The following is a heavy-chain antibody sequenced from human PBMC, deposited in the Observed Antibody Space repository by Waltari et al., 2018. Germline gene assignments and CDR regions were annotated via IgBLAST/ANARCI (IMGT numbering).Heavy chain of an antibody. J-gene: IGHJ6*02. Sequence: QVQLQQWGAGLLKPSETLSLTCAVYGGSFSGYYWSWIRKPPGKGLEWIGEINHSGSTNYNPSLKSRVTISVDTSKNQFSLKVNSVTAADTAVYYCARDIQMTTFDGMDVWGQGTTVTVSS. CDR1: GGSFSGYY. CDR2: INHSGST. CDR3: ARDIQMTTFDGMDV. D-gene: IGHD3-16*01. V-gene: IGHV4-34*02.